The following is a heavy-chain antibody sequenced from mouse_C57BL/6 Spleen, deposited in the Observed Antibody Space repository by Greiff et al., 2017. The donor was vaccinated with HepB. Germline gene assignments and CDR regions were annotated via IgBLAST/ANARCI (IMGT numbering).Heavy chain of an antibody. CDR2: IYPRSGNT. CDR3: ARKETYYSNYGAMDY. Sequence: QVQLKQSGAELARPGASVKLSCKASGYTFTSYGISWVKQRTGQGLEWIGEIYPRSGNTYYNEKFKGKATLTADKSSSTAYMELRSLTSEDSAVYFCARKETYYSNYGAMDYWGQGTSVTVSS. CDR1: GYTFTSYG. V-gene: IGHV1-81*01. D-gene: IGHD2-5*01. J-gene: IGHJ4*01.